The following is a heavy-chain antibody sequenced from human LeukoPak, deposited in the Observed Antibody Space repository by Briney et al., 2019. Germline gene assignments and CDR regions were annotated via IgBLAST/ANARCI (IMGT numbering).Heavy chain of an antibody. Sequence: ASVKVSCKASGYIFNSYGISWVRQAPGQGLERMGWISAYNGNTNYAQKVQGRVTMTTDTSTSTAYMELRSLRSDDTAVYYCARGYCTNGVCQYYFDYWGQGTLVTVSS. V-gene: IGHV1-18*01. J-gene: IGHJ4*02. D-gene: IGHD2-8*01. CDR3: ARGYCTNGVCQYYFDY. CDR2: ISAYNGNT. CDR1: GYIFNSYG.